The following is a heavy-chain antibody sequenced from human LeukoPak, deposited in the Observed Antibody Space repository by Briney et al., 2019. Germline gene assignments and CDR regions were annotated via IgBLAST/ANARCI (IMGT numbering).Heavy chain of an antibody. CDR2: IYHSGST. Sequence: SETLSLTCTVSGYSISSGYYWGWIRQPPGKGLEWIGSIYHSGSTYYNPSLKSRVTISVDTSKNQFSLKPSSVTAADTAVYYCARERGVSHPFDYWGQGTLVTVSS. D-gene: IGHD2-21*01. CDR1: GYSISSGYY. CDR3: ARERGVSHPFDY. V-gene: IGHV4-38-2*02. J-gene: IGHJ4*02.